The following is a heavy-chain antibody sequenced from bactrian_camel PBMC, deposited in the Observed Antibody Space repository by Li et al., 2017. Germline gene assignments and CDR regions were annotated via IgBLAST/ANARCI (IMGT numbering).Heavy chain of an antibody. Sequence: HVQLVESGGGSVQAGGALRLSCTTYRLSIDSYCMAFFREAPGDEREGVASISSVGHDPNYVDSVKGRFIISQEKNVVTLQMDRLEPEDSATYFCAVPRVGASCYLDGFEYDYWGQGTQVTVS. CDR1: RLSIDSYC. CDR2: ISSVGHDP. V-gene: IGHV3S63*01. J-gene: IGHJ4*01. D-gene: IGHD6*01. CDR3: AVPRVGASCYLDGFEYDY.